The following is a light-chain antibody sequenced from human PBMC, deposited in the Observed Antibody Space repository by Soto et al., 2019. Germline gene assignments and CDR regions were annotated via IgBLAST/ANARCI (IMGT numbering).Light chain of an antibody. J-gene: IGKJ1*01. CDR3: QQYNSYSWT. CDR1: QSISSW. CDR2: KAS. Sequence: DIQMTQSPSTLSASVGDRVTITCRASQSISSWLAWYQQKPGKAPKPLIYKASSLESGVPSRFSGSGSGTEFTLTISSRQPDDFATYYCQQYNSYSWTFGQGTKVEIK. V-gene: IGKV1-5*03.